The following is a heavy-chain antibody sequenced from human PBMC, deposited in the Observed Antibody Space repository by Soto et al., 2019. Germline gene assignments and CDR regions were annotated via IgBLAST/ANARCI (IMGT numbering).Heavy chain of an antibody. J-gene: IGHJ5*02. CDR1: GGSISSYY. CDR3: ARSSCSCGDTQGLHAP. CDR2: IYYSGST. D-gene: IGHD2-15*01. Sequence: PSETLSLTCTVSGGSISSYYWSWIRQPPGKGLEWIGYIYYSGSTNYNPSLKSRVTISVDTSKNQFSLKLSSVTAADTAVYYCARSSCSCGDTQGLHAPWGQGTLVTVSS. V-gene: IGHV4-59*01.